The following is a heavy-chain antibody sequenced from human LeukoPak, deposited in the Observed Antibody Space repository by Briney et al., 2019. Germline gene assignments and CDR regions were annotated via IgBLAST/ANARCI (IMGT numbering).Heavy chain of an antibody. CDR1: GGTFSSYA. V-gene: IGHV1-69*01. J-gene: IGHJ4*02. CDR3: ARVAEDCSSTSCYAGVDY. Sequence: SVKVSCKASGGTFSSYAISWVRQAPGQGLEWMGGIIPIFGTANYAQKFQGRVTITADESTSTAYMELRSLRSDDTAVYYCARVAEDCSSTSCYAGVDYWGQGTLVTVSS. D-gene: IGHD2-2*01. CDR2: IIPIFGTA.